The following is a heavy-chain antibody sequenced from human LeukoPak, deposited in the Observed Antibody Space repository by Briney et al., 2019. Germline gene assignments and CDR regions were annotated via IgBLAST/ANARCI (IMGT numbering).Heavy chain of an antibody. V-gene: IGHV3-23*01. CDR1: GLIFSSYA. Sequence: GGSLRLSCAASGLIFSSYAMNWVRQAPGKGLEWVSAISGSGGTTYYADSVKGRFTISRDNSENTLYLQMNSLRAEDTAVYYCAKGSSSGWPSRDYFNYWGQGTLVTVSS. D-gene: IGHD6-19*01. CDR3: AKGSSSGWPSRDYFNY. J-gene: IGHJ4*02. CDR2: ISGSGGTT.